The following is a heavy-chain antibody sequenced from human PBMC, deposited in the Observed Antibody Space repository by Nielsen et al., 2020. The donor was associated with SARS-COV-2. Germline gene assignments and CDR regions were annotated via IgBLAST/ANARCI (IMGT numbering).Heavy chain of an antibody. V-gene: IGHV3-9*01. J-gene: IGHJ4*02. CDR3: AKVWFGELSVYYFDY. D-gene: IGHD3-10*01. CDR1: GFTFDDYA. CDR2: ISWNSGSI. Sequence: SLKISCAASGFTFDDYAMHWVRQAPGKGLEWVSGISWNSGSIGYADSVKGRFTISRDNAKNSLYLQMNSLRAEDTALYYCAKVWFGELSVYYFDYWGQGTLVTVSS.